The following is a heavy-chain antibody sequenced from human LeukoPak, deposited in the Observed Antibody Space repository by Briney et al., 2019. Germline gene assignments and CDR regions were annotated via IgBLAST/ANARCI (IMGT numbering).Heavy chain of an antibody. D-gene: IGHD5-18*01. Sequence: PGGSLRLSCAASGFTFSSYAMSWVRQAPGKGLEWVSAISGSGGSTYYADSVEGRFTISRDNSKSTLYLQMNSLRAEDTAVYYCAKDRTKGDTAMVLDYWGQGTLVTVSS. CDR3: AKDRTKGDTAMVLDY. J-gene: IGHJ4*02. CDR2: ISGSGGST. V-gene: IGHV3-23*01. CDR1: GFTFSSYA.